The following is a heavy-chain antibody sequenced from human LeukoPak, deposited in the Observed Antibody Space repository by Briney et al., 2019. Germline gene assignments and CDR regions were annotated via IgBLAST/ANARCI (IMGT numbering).Heavy chain of an antibody. CDR1: GGTFSSYG. J-gene: IGHJ4*02. V-gene: IGHV1-69*01. Sequence: GASVKVSCKASGGTFSSYGISWVLQAPGQGLEWMGGIIPIFGTANYAQKFQGRVTITSDESTSTAYMQLSSLRSEDTAVYYCARVGEVYQLLLGSFDYWGQGTLVTVSS. CDR3: ARVGEVYQLLLGSFDY. CDR2: IIPIFGTA. D-gene: IGHD2-2*01.